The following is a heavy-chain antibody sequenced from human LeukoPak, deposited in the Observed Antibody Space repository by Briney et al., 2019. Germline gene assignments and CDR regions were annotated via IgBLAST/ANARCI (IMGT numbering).Heavy chain of an antibody. CDR3: ASWASAGTKQVY. CDR2: INWNGGST. Sequence: GGSLRLSCAASGFTFEDYGMSWVRQAPGKGLEWVSGINWNGGSTGYADSVKGRFTISRDNAKNSLYLQMNSLRAEDTALYYCASWASAGTKQVYWGQGTLVTVSS. CDR1: GFTFEDYG. J-gene: IGHJ4*02. D-gene: IGHD6-13*01. V-gene: IGHV3-20*04.